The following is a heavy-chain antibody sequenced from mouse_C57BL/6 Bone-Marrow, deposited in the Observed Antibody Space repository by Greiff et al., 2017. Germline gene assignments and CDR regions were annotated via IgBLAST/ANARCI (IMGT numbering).Heavy chain of an antibody. CDR2: IWRGGST. J-gene: IGHJ4*01. Sequence: VQLMESGPGLVQPSQSLSITCTVSGFSLTSYGVHWVRQSPGKGLEWLGVIWRGGSTDYNAAFMSRLSITKDNSKSQVFFKMNSLQADDTAIYYCATNYLFFYYYAMDYWGQGTSVTVSS. CDR1: GFSLTSYG. D-gene: IGHD1-1*01. CDR3: ATNYLFFYYYAMDY. V-gene: IGHV2-5*01.